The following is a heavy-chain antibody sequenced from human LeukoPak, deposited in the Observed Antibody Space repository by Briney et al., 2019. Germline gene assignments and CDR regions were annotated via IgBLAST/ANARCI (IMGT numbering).Heavy chain of an antibody. Sequence: GGSLRLSCPASGFTFSSYGMHWVRQAPGKGLEWVAFIRYEGGNKYYADSVKGRFTVSRDNSKNTLYLQMNSLRAEDTAVYYCTTGIRDIVVVVAATPPPWGQGTLVTVSS. CDR2: IRYEGGNK. J-gene: IGHJ5*02. D-gene: IGHD2-15*01. V-gene: IGHV3-30*02. CDR3: TTGIRDIVVVVAATPPP. CDR1: GFTFSSYG.